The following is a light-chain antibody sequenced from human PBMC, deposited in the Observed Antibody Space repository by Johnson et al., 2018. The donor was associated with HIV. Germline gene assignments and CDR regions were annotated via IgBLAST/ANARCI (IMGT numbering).Light chain of an antibody. V-gene: IGLV1-51*01. CDR2: DND. CDR3: GTWVSSLSGYV. Sequence: QSVLTQPPSVSAAPGQKVTISCSGSSSNIGNNYVSWYQQLPGTAPKLLIYDNDQRPSGIPDRFSGSRSGTSATLGITGLQTGDEPDYYCGTWVSSLSGYVFGTGTKVTVL. J-gene: IGLJ1*01. CDR1: SSNIGNNY.